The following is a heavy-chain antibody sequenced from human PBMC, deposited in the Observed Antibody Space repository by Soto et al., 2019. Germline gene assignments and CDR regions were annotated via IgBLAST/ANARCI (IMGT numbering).Heavy chain of an antibody. D-gene: IGHD2-2*01. V-gene: IGHV3-53*01. Sequence: GGSLRLSCAASGFTVSSNYMSWVRQAPGKGLEWVSVIYSGGSTYYADSVNGRFTISRDNSKNTLYLQMNSLRAEDTAVYYCAGYQLLLSDFDIWGQGTMVTVSS. J-gene: IGHJ3*02. CDR2: IYSGGST. CDR3: AGYQLLLSDFDI. CDR1: GFTVSSNY.